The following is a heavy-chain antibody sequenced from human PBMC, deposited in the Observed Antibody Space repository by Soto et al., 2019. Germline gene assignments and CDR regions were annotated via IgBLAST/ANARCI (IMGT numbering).Heavy chain of an antibody. V-gene: IGHV4-31*01. D-gene: IGHD2-21*01. Sequence: SETLSLTCSFSRPFISSGGFYYSWIRQPPGKGLEWLGYIFHSGSTRYTPSLRCPLRLSAAPSRNPLSLHLPSVTAAATAACSCVRGGIAGPWFDPWGQGIVVT. CDR1: RPFISSGGFY. J-gene: IGHJ5*02. CDR2: IFHSGST. CDR3: VRGGIAGPWFDP.